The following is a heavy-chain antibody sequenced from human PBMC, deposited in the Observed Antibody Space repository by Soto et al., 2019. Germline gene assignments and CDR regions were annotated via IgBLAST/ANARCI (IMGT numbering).Heavy chain of an antibody. CDR1: GYIFSTYT. V-gene: IGHV1-3*01. Sequence: ASVKVSCKASGYIFSTYTMHWVRQAPGRRLEWMGWINAANGNTKYSQNFQGRVTISRDTSASTAYLELSSLRSEDTAVYYCARVSFETSGYADYWGQGTLVTVSS. D-gene: IGHD3-22*01. CDR2: INAANGNT. J-gene: IGHJ4*02. CDR3: ARVSFETSGYADY.